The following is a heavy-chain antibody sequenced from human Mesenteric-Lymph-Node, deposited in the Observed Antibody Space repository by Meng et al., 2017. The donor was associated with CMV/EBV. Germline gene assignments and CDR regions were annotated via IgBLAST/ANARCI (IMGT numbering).Heavy chain of an antibody. V-gene: IGHV4-39*07. CDR2: IYYSGST. CDR1: VGSIRSSSYY. CDR3: ARDGDYYDSSGYNPFDY. J-gene: IGHJ4*02. Sequence: QLQLQESGPGLVKPSEALSRTCTVSVGSIRSSSYYWGWIRQPPGKGLEWIGSIYYSGSTYYNPSLKSRVTISVDTSKNQFSLKLSSVTAADTAVYYCARDGDYYDSSGYNPFDYWGQGTLVTVSS. D-gene: IGHD3-22*01.